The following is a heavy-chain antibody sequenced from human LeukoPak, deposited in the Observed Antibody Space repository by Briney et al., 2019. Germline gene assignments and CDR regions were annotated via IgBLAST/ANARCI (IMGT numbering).Heavy chain of an antibody. J-gene: IGHJ4*02. CDR2: IYYSGST. CDR1: GGSISSGGYY. CDR3: AREDLLGGSGSRGLDY. D-gene: IGHD3-10*01. V-gene: IGHV4-31*03. Sequence: SQTLSLTCTASGGSISSGGYYWSWIRQHPGKGLEWIGYIYYSGSTYYNPSLKSRVTISVDTCKNQFSLKLSSVTAADTAVYYCAREDLLGGSGSRGLDYWGQGTLVTVSS.